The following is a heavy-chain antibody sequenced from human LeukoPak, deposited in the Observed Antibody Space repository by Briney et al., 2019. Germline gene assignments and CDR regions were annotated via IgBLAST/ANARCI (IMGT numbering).Heavy chain of an antibody. D-gene: IGHD3-3*01. J-gene: IGHJ6*03. CDR3: AKVNYDFWSGYSYYYYMDV. Sequence: SGGSLRLSCAASGFTFSTYGMHWVRQAPGRGLEWVAVIWYDGSTLYYADSVKGRFTISRDNSKNTLYLQMNSLRAEDTAVYYCAKVNYDFWSGYSYYYYMDVWGKGTTVTVSS. V-gene: IGHV3-30*02. CDR1: GFTFSTYG. CDR2: IWYDGSTL.